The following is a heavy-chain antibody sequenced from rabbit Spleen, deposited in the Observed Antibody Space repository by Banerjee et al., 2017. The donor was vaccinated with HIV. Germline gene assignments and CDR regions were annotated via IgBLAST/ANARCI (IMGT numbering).Heavy chain of an antibody. J-gene: IGHJ4*01. CDR3: ARDAGSGAYIDGYFNL. D-gene: IGHD8-1*01. Sequence: QSLEESGGDLVKPGASLTLTCTASGFSFSSRYWICWVRQAPGKGLEWIGCIYTGNGKTYYASWAKGRFTFSKTSSTTVTLQMTSLTVADTATYFCARDAGSGAYIDGYFNLWAQGPSSP. CDR1: GFSFSSRYW. CDR2: IYTGNGKT. V-gene: IGHV1S40*01.